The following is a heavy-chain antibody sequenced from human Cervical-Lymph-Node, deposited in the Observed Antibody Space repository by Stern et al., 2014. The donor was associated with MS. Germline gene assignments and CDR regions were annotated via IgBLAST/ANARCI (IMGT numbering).Heavy chain of an antibody. CDR2: ISAYNGNT. J-gene: IGHJ3*02. CDR1: GFTFTRYG. CDR3: ARGLLGSGNAFDI. D-gene: IGHD1-26*01. V-gene: IGHV1-18*01. Sequence: QVQLGQSGADVKKPGASVKVSCKASGFTFTRYGIRWVRQALGQGFEWMGWISAYNGNTNYAQKLQGRVTMTTDTSTSTAYMDLRSLRSDDTAVYYCARGLLGSGNAFDIWGQGTMVTVSS.